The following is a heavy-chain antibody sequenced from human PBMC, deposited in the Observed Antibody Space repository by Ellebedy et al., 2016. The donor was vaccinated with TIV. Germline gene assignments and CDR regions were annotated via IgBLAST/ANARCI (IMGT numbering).Heavy chain of an antibody. CDR1: GDTFSGYY. J-gene: IGHJ4*02. D-gene: IGHD2-21*01. Sequence: AASVKVSCKTSGDTFSGYYIHWVRQAPGQGLDWMGWINPNTGDTNYAQRFQGRVTMTRDTSISTAFMALGRLTSDDTAVYYCASRAVGDVGYSDFWGQGSLVIVSS. CDR2: INPNTGDT. CDR3: ASRAVGDVGYSDF. V-gene: IGHV1-2*02.